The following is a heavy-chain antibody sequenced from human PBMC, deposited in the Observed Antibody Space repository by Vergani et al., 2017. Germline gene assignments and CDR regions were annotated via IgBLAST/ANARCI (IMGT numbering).Heavy chain of an antibody. CDR3: AKVYAGYCSSTSCYAQFDY. Sequence: QVQLVESGGGVVQPGGSLRLSCAASGFTFSSYGMHWVRQAPGKGLEWVAFIRYDGSNKYYADSVKGRFTISRDNSQNTLYLQMNSLRAEDTAVYYCAKVYAGYCSSTSCYAQFDYWGQGTLVTVSS. CDR1: GFTFSSYG. V-gene: IGHV3-30*02. J-gene: IGHJ4*02. CDR2: IRYDGSNK. D-gene: IGHD2-2*01.